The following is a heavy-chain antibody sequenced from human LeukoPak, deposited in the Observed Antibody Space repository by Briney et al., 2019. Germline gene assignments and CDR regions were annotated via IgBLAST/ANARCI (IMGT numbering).Heavy chain of an antibody. J-gene: IGHJ6*02. CDR2: IRSKPNSYAT. CDR3: TSPVSDYNYYAMDV. Sequence: GGSLKLSCAASGFTLSGSAMHWVRQASGKGLEWVGRIRSKPNSYATVYAASVKGRFTISRDDSKNTAYLQMNSLETEDTAVYYCTSPVSDYNYYAMDVWGQGTTVTVSS. CDR1: GFTLSGSA. D-gene: IGHD4-17*01. V-gene: IGHV3-73*01.